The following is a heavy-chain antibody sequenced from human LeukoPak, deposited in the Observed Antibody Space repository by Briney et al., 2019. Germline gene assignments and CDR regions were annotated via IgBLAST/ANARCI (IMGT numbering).Heavy chain of an antibody. CDR2: INPSGGGT. CDR1: GYTFTSYY. J-gene: IGHJ4*02. CDR3: ARDSHSSGWYVPDY. Sequence: GASVKVSCKASGYTFTSYYMHWVRQAPGQGLEWMGIINPSGGGTSYAQKFQGRVTMTRDTSTSTVYMELGSLTSDDTAVYYCARDSHSSGWYVPDYWGQGTLVTVSS. D-gene: IGHD6-19*01. V-gene: IGHV1-46*01.